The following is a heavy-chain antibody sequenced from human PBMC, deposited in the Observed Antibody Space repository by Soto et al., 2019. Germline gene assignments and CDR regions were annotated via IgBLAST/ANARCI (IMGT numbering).Heavy chain of an antibody. V-gene: IGHV3-21*01. Sequence: GGSLRLSCAASGFNFTDHSLSWVRQAPGKGLEWVSSISSRSTYIYYADSVKGRFTISRDNAKNSLHLQLNSLRGEDTAAYYCARKGRDVRSFGQLRLFFDSWGQGALVTVSS. CDR2: ISSRSTYI. CDR3: ARKGRDVRSFGQLRLFFDS. D-gene: IGHD4-17*01. CDR1: GFNFTDHS. J-gene: IGHJ4*02.